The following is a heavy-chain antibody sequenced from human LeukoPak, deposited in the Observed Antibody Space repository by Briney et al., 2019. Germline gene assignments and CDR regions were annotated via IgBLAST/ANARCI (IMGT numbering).Heavy chain of an antibody. D-gene: IGHD2-2*01. CDR1: GASIRSYGFY. CDR2: IYHSGDT. J-gene: IGHJ3*02. CDR3: ARLGPVVPTANDAFDI. Sequence: SETLSLTCTVSGASIRSYGFYWGWVRQPPGKGLEWIGSIYHSGDTYYNPSLTSRVTIAVDTSKNQFSLKLISVTAADTAVYNCARLGPVVPTANDAFDIWGQGTMVTVSS. V-gene: IGHV4-39*01.